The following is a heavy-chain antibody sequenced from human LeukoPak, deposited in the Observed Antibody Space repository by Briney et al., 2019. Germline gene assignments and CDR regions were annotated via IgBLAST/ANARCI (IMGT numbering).Heavy chain of an antibody. CDR3: AKSLGATRGYFEH. D-gene: IGHD1-26*01. V-gene: IGHV3-7*01. CDR1: GFTFSSYW. CDR2: VKQNGNEK. J-gene: IGHJ4*02. Sequence: GGSLRLSCAASGFTFSSYWMSWVRQAPGKGLEWVANVKQNGNEKNYVDSVKGRFTISRDNAKNSLFLQMNSLRPEDTAVYYCAKSLGATRGYFEHWGQGTLVTVSS.